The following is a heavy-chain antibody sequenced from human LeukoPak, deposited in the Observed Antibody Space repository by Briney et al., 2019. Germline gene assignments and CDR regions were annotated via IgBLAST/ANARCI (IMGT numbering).Heavy chain of an antibody. CDR1: GDSINYYY. D-gene: IGHD2-15*01. CDR2: VYYNGSA. V-gene: IGHV4-59*01. Sequence: PSETLSLTCTVSGDSINYYYWSWIRQSPGKGLEWIGSVYYNGSAKYNPSLKSRVTISVDMSKNQFSLKVSSVTAADTAIYYCARKGGHFDYWGQGTLVTVSS. J-gene: IGHJ4*02. CDR3: ARKGGHFDY.